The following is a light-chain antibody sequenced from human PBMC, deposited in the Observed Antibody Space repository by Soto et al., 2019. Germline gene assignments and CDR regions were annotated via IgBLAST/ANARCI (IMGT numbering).Light chain of an antibody. Sequence: QSALTQPASVSGSPGQSITISCTGTSSDVGAYNYVSWYQQHPGKAPKLMIYDVSNRPSGVSNRSSGSKSGNTASLTISGLQAEDEADYYCSSYTSRITWVFGGGTKLTVL. CDR2: DVS. CDR1: SSDVGAYNY. V-gene: IGLV2-14*01. J-gene: IGLJ3*02. CDR3: SSYTSRITWV.